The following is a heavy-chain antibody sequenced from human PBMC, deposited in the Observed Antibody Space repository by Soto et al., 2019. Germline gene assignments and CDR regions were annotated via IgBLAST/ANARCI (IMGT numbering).Heavy chain of an antibody. D-gene: IGHD3-22*01. V-gene: IGHV4-31*03. J-gene: IGHJ5*02. CDR2: IYYSGST. CDR3: GRDRGGYYYDSSANWFDP. CDR1: GGSISSGGYY. Sequence: SETLSLTCTVSGGSISSGGYYWSWIRQHPGKGLEWIGYIYYSGSTYYNPSLKSRVTISVDTSKNQFSLKLSSVTAADTAVYYCGRDRGGYYYDSSANWFDPWGQGTLVTVSS.